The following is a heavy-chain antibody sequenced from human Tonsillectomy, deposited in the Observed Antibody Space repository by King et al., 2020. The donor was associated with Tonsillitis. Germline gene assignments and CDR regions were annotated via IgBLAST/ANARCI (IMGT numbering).Heavy chain of an antibody. D-gene: IGHD2-8*02. CDR3: ARYWGCFDY. V-gene: IGHV1-8*01. CDR1: D. CDR2: MNPNSGNT. Sequence: DINWVRQATGQGLECMGWMNPNSGNTGYAQKFQGRVTMTRNTSISTAYMELSSLRSDDTAVYYCARYWGCFDYWGQGTLVTVSS. J-gene: IGHJ4*02.